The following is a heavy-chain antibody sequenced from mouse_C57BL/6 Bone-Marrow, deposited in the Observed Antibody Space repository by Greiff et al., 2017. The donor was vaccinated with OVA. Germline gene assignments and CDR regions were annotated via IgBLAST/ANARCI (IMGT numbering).Heavy chain of an antibody. V-gene: IGHV1-76*01. Sequence: QVQLQQSGAELVRPGASVKLSCKASGYTFTDYYISWVKQRPGQGLEWIARIYPGSGNIYSNEKFKGKATLTAEKASSTAYRQLSSLTSYDSAVYFCARSERLRDYFDYWGQGTTLTVSS. CDR3: ARSERLRDYFDY. CDR2: IYPGSGNI. CDR1: GYTFTDYY. J-gene: IGHJ2*01. D-gene: IGHD2-2*01.